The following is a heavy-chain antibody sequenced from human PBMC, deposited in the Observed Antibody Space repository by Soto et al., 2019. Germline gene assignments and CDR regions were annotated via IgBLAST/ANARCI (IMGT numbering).Heavy chain of an antibody. CDR2: IIPIFGTA. J-gene: IGHJ2*01. CDR3: ARDLCGGDCYNPWYFDL. V-gene: IGHV1-69*12. CDR1: GGTFSSYA. Sequence: QVQLVQSGAEVKKPGSSVKVSCKASGGTFSSYAISWVRQAPGQGLEWMGGIIPIFGTANYSQKFQGRVTITADESSSTAYIELRRLRSEDTVVYYCARDLCGGDCYNPWYFDLWGRGTLVTVSS. D-gene: IGHD2-21*02.